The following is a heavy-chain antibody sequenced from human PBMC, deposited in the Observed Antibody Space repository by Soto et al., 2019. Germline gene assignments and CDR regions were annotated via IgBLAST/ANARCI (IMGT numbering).Heavy chain of an antibody. Sequence: EVQLVESGGGLVQPGGSLRLSCAASGFTFNSHWMHWVRQAPGKGLVWVSRIKGDESSTSYADSVKGRFTISRDNAKNTLNLQMNSLRADETAVYYCARGGLGTYLLDYWGQGALVTVSS. D-gene: IGHD3-10*01. CDR1: GFTFNSHW. CDR3: ARGGLGTYLLDY. V-gene: IGHV3-74*01. J-gene: IGHJ4*02. CDR2: IKGDESST.